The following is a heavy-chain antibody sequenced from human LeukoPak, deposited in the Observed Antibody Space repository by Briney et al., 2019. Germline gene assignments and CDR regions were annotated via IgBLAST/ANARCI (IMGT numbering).Heavy chain of an antibody. CDR3: ARNYYGSGRDY. CDR1: GFTYSSYW. Sequence: PGGSLTLPCAASGFTYSSYWMSWVRQAPGKGLEWVANIKQDGSEKYYVDSVKGRFTISRDNAKNSLYLQMNSLRAEDTAVYYCARNYYGSGRDYWGQGTLVTVSS. V-gene: IGHV3-7*01. D-gene: IGHD3-10*01. J-gene: IGHJ4*02. CDR2: IKQDGSEK.